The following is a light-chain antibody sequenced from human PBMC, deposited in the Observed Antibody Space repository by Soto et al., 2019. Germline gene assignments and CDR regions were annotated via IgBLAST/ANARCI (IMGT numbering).Light chain of an antibody. V-gene: IGKV1-5*01. J-gene: IGKJ1*01. Sequence: DIQMTQSPSTLSASVGDRVTITCRASQSISSWLAWYQQKPGKAPKLLIFDASSLESGVPSRFSGSGSGTEFTLTISSLQPEDFATYYCQQYTNTNNPWMFGQGTKVDIK. CDR1: QSISSW. CDR3: QQYTNTNNPWM. CDR2: DAS.